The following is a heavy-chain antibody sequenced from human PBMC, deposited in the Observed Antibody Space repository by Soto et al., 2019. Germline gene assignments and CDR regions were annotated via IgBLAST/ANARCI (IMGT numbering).Heavy chain of an antibody. Sequence: SETLSLTCTVSGGSTTSYYWSWIRQPPGQGLEWIGYVHYGGDINHNPSLKSRVTMSLDTSKNQFFLRLNSVTAADTAVYYCARLSRTMTPGSHGLHVWGPGILVTVSS. CDR3: ARLSRTMTPGSHGLHV. CDR1: GGSTTSYY. D-gene: IGHD2-2*01. J-gene: IGHJ4*01. V-gene: IGHV4-59*01. CDR2: VHYGGDI.